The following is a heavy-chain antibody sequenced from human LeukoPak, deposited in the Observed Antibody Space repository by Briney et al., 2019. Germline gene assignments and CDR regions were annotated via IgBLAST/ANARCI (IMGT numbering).Heavy chain of an antibody. V-gene: IGHV3-30*04. CDR1: GFTFSSYA. J-gene: IGHJ4*02. D-gene: IGHD3-10*01. CDR2: ISYDGSNK. Sequence: GGSLRLSCAASGFTFSSYAMHWVRQAPGKGLEWVAVISYDGSNKYYADSVKGRFTISRDNSKNTLYLQMNSLRAEDTAVYYCASGYYGSGSLVDYWGQGTLVTVSS. CDR3: ASGYYGSGSLVDY.